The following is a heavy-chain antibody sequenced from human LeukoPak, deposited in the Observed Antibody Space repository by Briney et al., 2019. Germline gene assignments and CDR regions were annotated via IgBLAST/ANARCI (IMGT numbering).Heavy chain of an antibody. CDR2: IYTSGSS. CDR3: ARDGGYEGLDY. D-gene: IGHD3-16*01. V-gene: IGHV4-4*02. CDR1: GGSISSSNW. Sequence: SETLSLTCAVSGGSISSSNWWSWVRQPAGEGLEWIGRIYTSGSSSYNPSLKSRVTISVDTSKNQFSLKLNSVTAADTAVYYCARDGGYEGLDYWGQGTLVTVSS. J-gene: IGHJ4*02.